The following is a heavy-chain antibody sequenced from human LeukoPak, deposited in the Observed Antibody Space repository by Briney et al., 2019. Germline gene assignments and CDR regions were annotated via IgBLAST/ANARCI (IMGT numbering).Heavy chain of an antibody. CDR1: GYPFTSYW. J-gene: IGHJ4*02. Sequence: GEFLKISCQGSGYPFTSYWLGRVRPMPRKGLERMGIIYPGDSDTRYSASFQGQVTISADKSISTTYLQWSSLKASDTAMYYCARLVVTAREFDYWGQGTLVTVSS. D-gene: IGHD2-21*02. V-gene: IGHV5-51*01. CDR3: ARLVVTAREFDY. CDR2: IYPGDSDT.